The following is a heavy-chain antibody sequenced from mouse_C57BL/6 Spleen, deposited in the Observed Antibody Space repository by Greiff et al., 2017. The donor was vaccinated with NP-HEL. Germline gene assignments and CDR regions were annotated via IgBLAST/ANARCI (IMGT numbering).Heavy chain of an antibody. CDR1: GYTFTDYN. V-gene: IGHV1-22*01. CDR3: ARGGGYYYGSSYYYAMDY. Sequence: EVQLQQSGPELVKPGASVKMPCKAPGYTFTDYNMHWVKQSHGKSLEWIGYINPNNGDTSYNQKFKGKATLTVNKSSSTAYMEPRSLTTEDSAVYYGARGGGYYYGSSYYYAMDYWGQGTSVTVSS. J-gene: IGHJ4*01. CDR2: INPNNGDT. D-gene: IGHD1-1*01.